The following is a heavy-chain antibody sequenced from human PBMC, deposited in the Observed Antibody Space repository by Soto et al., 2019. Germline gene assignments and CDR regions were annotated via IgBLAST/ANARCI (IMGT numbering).Heavy chain of an antibody. CDR2: ISYDGSNK. CDR3: ASSGAVTTSSPLYYYYYYGMDV. Sequence: GGSLRLSCAASGFTFSSYAMHWVRQAPGKGLEWVAVISYDGSNKYYADSVKGRFTISRDNSKNTLYLQMNRLRAQDTAVYSCASSGAVTTSSPLYYYYYYGMDVWGQGTTVTVSS. CDR1: GFTFSSYA. V-gene: IGHV3-30-3*01. J-gene: IGHJ6*02. D-gene: IGHD4-17*01.